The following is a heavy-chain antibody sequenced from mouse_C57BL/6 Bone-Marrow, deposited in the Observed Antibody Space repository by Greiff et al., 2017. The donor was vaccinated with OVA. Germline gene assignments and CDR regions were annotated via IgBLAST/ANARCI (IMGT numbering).Heavy chain of an antibody. Sequence: VQLQQSDAELVKPGASVKISCKASGYTFTDHTIHWMKQRPEQGLEWIGYIYPRDGSTKYNEKFKGKATLTADKSSSTAYMQLNSLTSEDSAVYFCARSGIYYYAYYYAMDYWGQGTSVTVSS. V-gene: IGHV1-78*01. CDR2: IYPRDGST. CDR3: ARSGIYYYAYYYAMDY. CDR1: GYTFTDHT. J-gene: IGHJ4*01. D-gene: IGHD1-1*01.